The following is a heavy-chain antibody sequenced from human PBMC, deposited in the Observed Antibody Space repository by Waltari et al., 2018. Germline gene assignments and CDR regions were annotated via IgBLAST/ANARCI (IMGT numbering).Heavy chain of an antibody. D-gene: IGHD2-2*01. CDR2: IRYDRSNK. CDR1: GFTFRSYG. Sequence: QVQLVESGGGVVQPGGSLRLSCAASGFTFRSYGMPWFRPAPGKGLEWVAFIRYDRSNKYYADSVKGRFTISRDNSKNTLYLQMNSLRAEDTAVYYCAKVVKYPDAFDIWGQGTMVTVSS. CDR3: AKVVKYPDAFDI. J-gene: IGHJ3*02. V-gene: IGHV3-30*02.